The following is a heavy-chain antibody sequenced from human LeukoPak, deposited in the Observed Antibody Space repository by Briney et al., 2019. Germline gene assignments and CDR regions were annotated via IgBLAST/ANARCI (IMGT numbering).Heavy chain of an antibody. CDR1: GGSLSPYY. V-gene: IGHV4-4*09. CDR3: ARRQIYFDY. J-gene: IGHJ4*02. CDR2: IFSSGST. Sequence: PSETLSLTCSVSGGSLSPYYWSWIRQPPGKGLDWIGYIFSSGSTNYNPSLKSRVTISVDTSRNQFSLKLNSVTAADTAVYYCARRQIYFDYWGQGTLVTVSS.